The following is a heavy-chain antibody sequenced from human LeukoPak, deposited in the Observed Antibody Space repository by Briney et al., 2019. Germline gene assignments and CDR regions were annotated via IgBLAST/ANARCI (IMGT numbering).Heavy chain of an antibody. CDR3: ARDYCSGGSCHETPWFDP. D-gene: IGHD2-15*01. CDR1: GYTFNIYG. CDR2: INPSGGST. V-gene: IGHV1-46*02. J-gene: IGHJ5*02. Sequence: ASVKVSCNASGYTFNIYGIIWVRQAPGQGLEWMGIINPSGGSTSYAQKFQGRVTMTRDMSTSTVYMELSSLRSEDTAVYYCARDYCSGGSCHETPWFDPWGQGTLVTVSS.